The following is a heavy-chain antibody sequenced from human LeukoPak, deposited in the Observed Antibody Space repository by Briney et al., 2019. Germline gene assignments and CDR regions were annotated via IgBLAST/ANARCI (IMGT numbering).Heavy chain of an antibody. CDR2: IIPILGIA. V-gene: IGHV1-69*04. CDR1: GGTFSSYA. CDR3: ARESPRGNWFDP. Sequence: ASVKVSCKASGGTFSSYAISWVRQAPGQGLEWMGRIIPILGIANYAQKFQGRVTITADESTSTAYMELSSLRSEDTAVYYCARESPRGNWFDPWGQGTLVTVSS. D-gene: IGHD2-15*01. J-gene: IGHJ5*02.